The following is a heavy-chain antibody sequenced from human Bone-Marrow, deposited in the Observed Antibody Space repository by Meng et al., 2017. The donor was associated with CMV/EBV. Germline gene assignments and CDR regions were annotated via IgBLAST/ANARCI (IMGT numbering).Heavy chain of an antibody. CDR1: GGSISSYY. Sequence: SETLSLTCTVSGGSISSYYWSWIRQPPGKGLEWIGYIYYSGSTNYNPSLKSRVTISVDTSKNQFSLKLSSVTAADTAVYYCARLIVGATYVDYWGQGTLVTVSS. J-gene: IGHJ4*02. CDR3: ARLIVGATYVDY. CDR2: IYYSGST. V-gene: IGHV4-59*08. D-gene: IGHD1-26*01.